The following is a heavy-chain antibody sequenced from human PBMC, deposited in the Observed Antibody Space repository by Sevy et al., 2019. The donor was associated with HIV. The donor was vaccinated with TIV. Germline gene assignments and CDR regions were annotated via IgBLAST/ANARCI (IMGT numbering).Heavy chain of an antibody. J-gene: IGHJ3*02. CDR3: ARRNDFDI. CDR1: GGSINSDH. CDR2: VYYTGGT. Sequence: SETLSLTCTVSGGSINSDHWNWIRQPPGKGLEWIGYVYYTGGTNYNPSLKNRVTISVDRTKNQFSLKLTSLTAADTAVYYCARRNDFDIWGQGTMDTVS. V-gene: IGHV4-59*08.